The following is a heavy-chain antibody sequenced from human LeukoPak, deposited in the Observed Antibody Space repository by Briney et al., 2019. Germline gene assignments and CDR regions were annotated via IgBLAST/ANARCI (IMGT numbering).Heavy chain of an antibody. Sequence: GGSLRLSCTASGFTRSNFWMHWVRQVPGKGLVWVSRIISDGTTTSYADSVKGRFTISRDNAKNTLYLQMNSLRADDTAVYYCTRDWRNMDFDYWGQGTLVTVSS. V-gene: IGHV3-74*01. D-gene: IGHD2/OR15-2a*01. CDR1: GFTRSNFW. J-gene: IGHJ4*02. CDR2: IISDGTTT. CDR3: TRDWRNMDFDY.